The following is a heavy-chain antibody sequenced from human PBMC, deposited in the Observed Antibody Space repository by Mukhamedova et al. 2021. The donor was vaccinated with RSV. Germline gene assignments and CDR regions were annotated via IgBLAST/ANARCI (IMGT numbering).Heavy chain of an antibody. Sequence: NPSLKSRVTISVDTSKNQFSLKLSSVTAADTVVYYCARASGSYFDAFDIWGQGTMVTVSS. D-gene: IGHD3-10*01. V-gene: IGHV4-39*07. J-gene: IGHJ3*02. CDR3: ARASGSYFDAFDI.